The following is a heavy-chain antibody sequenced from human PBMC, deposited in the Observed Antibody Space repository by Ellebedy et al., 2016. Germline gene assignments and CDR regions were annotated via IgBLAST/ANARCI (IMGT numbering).Heavy chain of an antibody. V-gene: IGHV4-59*01. J-gene: IGHJ3*01. CDR2: IHSSGST. CDR3: ARVGRVAVAGPNYYHSLDV. D-gene: IGHD6-19*01. CDR1: GDSISGFY. Sequence: SETLSLTCTVSGDSISGFYWSWIRRPPGKGLEWIGYIHSSGSTNYNPSLESRVTLSMDASKNQFSVRLESVTAADTAIYYCARVGRVAVAGPNYYHSLDVWGQGTMVTVSS.